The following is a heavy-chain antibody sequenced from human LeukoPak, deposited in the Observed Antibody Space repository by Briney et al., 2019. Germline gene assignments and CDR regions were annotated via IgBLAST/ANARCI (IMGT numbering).Heavy chain of an antibody. V-gene: IGHV3-9*01. J-gene: IGHJ4*02. CDR1: GFTFGDYA. D-gene: IGHD1-26*01. CDR2: SSWNSGSI. Sequence: GRFLRLSCAASGFTFGDYAMHWVRQAPGKGLEWVSGSSWNSGSIGYADSVKGRFTISRDNAKNSLYLQMNSLRAEDTALYYCAKDLAPYSIVGVTGFDYWGQGTPVTVSS. CDR3: AKDLAPYSIVGVTGFDY.